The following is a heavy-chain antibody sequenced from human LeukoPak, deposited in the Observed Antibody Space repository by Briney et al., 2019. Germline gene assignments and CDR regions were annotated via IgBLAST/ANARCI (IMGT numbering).Heavy chain of an antibody. CDR1: GYTFTSYY. Sequence: EASVKVSCKASGYTFTSYYMHWVRQAPGQGLEGMGLINPSGTNTNYAQKFQGRVTMTRDTSTSTVYMELSSLRSVDTAVYYCARELSGGYFDYWGQGTLVTVSS. CDR2: INPSGTNT. CDR3: ARELSGGYFDY. J-gene: IGHJ4*02. V-gene: IGHV1-46*01. D-gene: IGHD7-27*01.